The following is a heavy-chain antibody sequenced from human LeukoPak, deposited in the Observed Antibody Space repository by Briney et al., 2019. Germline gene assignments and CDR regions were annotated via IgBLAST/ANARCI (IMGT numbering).Heavy chain of an antibody. CDR1: GYTFTGYY. Sequence: ASVKVSCKASGYTFTGYYMHWVRQAPGQGLEWMGWINPNSGGTNYAQKFQGRVTMTRDTSISTAYMELSRLRSDDTAVYYCARVLQGYSSGWYQDYRGQGTLVTVSS. J-gene: IGHJ4*02. CDR3: ARVLQGYSSGWYQDY. D-gene: IGHD6-19*01. CDR2: INPNSGGT. V-gene: IGHV1-2*02.